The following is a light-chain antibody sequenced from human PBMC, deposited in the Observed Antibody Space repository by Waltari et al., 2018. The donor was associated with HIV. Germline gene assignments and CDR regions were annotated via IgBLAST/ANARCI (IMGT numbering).Light chain of an antibody. CDR3: CSYAGSSTLV. CDR1: SSDVGGYNY. Sequence: QSALTQPASVSGSPGPSITISCTGTSSDVGGYNYVPWYQQHPGKATKLMIYDVSKRPSGVSNRFSGSKSGNTASLTISGLQAEDEADYYCCSYAGSSTLVFGGGTKLTVL. J-gene: IGLJ2*01. V-gene: IGLV2-23*02. CDR2: DVS.